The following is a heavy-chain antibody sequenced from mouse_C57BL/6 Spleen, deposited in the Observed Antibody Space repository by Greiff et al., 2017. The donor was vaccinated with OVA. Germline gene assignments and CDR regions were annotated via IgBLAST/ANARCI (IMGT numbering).Heavy chain of an antibody. D-gene: IGHD2-3*01. J-gene: IGHJ3*01. CDR3: ARDGGGYYWFAY. Sequence: EVQLQESGGGLVKPGGSLKLSCAASGFTFSSYAMSWVRQTPEKRLEWVATISDGGSYTYYPDNVKGRFTISRDNAKNNLYLQMSHLKSEDTAMYYCARDGGGYYWFAYWGQGTLVTVSA. CDR1: GFTFSSYA. V-gene: IGHV5-4*01. CDR2: ISDGGSYT.